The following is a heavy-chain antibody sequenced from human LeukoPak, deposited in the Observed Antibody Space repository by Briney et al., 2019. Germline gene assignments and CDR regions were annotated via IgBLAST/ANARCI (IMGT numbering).Heavy chain of an antibody. Sequence: GGSLRLSCAASGFMFDTYAMNWVRQAPGKGLEWVSYISQSGDAKYYADSVKGRFTISRDNARNSLYLQMNSLRAEDTAIYYCTTQDLAVVPAASHYFDYWGQGILIIVSA. D-gene: IGHD2-15*01. CDR1: GFMFDTYA. CDR2: ISQSGDAK. CDR3: TTQDLAVVPAASHYFDY. V-gene: IGHV3-48*03. J-gene: IGHJ4*02.